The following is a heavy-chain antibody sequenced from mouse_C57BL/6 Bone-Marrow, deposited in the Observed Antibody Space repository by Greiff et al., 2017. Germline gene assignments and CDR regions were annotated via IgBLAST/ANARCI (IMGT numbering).Heavy chain of an antibody. V-gene: IGHV5-6*01. CDR3: ARHDCYSSRWAY. J-gene: IGHJ3*01. D-gene: IGHD6-1*01. CDR1: GFTFSSYG. CDR2: ISSGGSYT. Sequence: EVTLVESGGDLVKPGGSLKLSCAASGFTFSSYGMSLVRQTPDKRLAWVATISSGGSYTYYPDSVKGRFTISRDNAKNTLYLQMSRLKSEDTAMXDCARHDCYSSRWAYWGQGTLVTVSA.